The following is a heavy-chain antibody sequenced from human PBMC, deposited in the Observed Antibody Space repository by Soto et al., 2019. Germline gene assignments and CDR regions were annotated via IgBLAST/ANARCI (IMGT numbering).Heavy chain of an antibody. CDR2: IYYSGST. J-gene: IGHJ6*03. D-gene: IGHD2-21*01. CDR1: GGSISSSSYY. Sequence: SETLSLTCTVSGGSISSSSYYWGWIRQPPGKGLEWIGSIYYSGSTYYNPSLKSRVTISVDTSKNQFSLKLSSVTAADTAVYYCARHVPVDIVGFYYYYMDVWGKGTTVTVSS. V-gene: IGHV4-39*01. CDR3: ARHVPVDIVGFYYYYMDV.